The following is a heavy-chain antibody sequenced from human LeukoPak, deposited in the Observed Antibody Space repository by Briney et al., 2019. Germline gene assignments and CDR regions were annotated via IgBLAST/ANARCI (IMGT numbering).Heavy chain of an antibody. CDR3: ARGLRERTLRYSSSSEGLFDY. CDR2: IYYIRNT. CDR1: GGSVGSAGYY. Sequence: SETLSLTCTVSGGSVGSAGYYWSWIRQPPGGGLEWIGYIYYIRNTNYNPSLKSRVTMSLDPSKNQFSLLLNSVTAADTAVYYCARGLRERTLRYSSSSEGLFDYWGQGTLVTVSS. D-gene: IGHD6-6*01. J-gene: IGHJ4*02. V-gene: IGHV4-61*08.